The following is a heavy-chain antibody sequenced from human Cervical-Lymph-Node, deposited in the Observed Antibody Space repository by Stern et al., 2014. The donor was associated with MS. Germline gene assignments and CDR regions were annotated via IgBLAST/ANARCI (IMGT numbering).Heavy chain of an antibody. J-gene: IGHJ6*02. CDR2: INPYNGST. CDR3: ARGGATRYNMDV. Sequence: VQLVESGAAVEKPGASLKVSCKASGYTFSDYYIHWVRQAPGQGLEWMGWINPYNGSTNYAPKVQGRVTMTSDTPIDTADMELNSLTSDDTAMFYCARGGATRYNMDVWGQGTTVIVSS. D-gene: IGHD1-26*01. CDR1: GYTFSDYY. V-gene: IGHV1-2*02.